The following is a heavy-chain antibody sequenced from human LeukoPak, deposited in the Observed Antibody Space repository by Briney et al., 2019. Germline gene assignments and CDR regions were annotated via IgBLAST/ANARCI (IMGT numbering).Heavy chain of an antibody. CDR2: INHSGST. CDR1: GGSFSGYY. CDR3: ASRRDGYVNPFDC. J-gene: IGHJ4*02. Sequence: SETLSLTCAVYGGSFSGYYWSWIRQPPGKGLEWIGEINHSGSTNYNPSLTSRVIISVDTSKNQFSLKVKSVTAANTALYYCASRRDGYVNPFDCWGQGTQVTVSS. D-gene: IGHD5-24*01. V-gene: IGHV4-34*01.